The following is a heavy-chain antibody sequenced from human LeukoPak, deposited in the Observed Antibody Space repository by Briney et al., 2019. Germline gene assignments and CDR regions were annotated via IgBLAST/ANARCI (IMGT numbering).Heavy chain of an antibody. Sequence: PSETLSLTCTVSGGSISSSSYYWGWIRQPPGKGLEWIGEIYHSGSTNYNPSLKSRVTISVDKSKNQFSLKLSSVTAADTAVYYCASRLYGAYDYWGQGTLVTVSS. CDR3: ASRLYGAYDY. D-gene: IGHD4-17*01. V-gene: IGHV4-39*07. CDR1: GGSISSSSYY. CDR2: IYHSGST. J-gene: IGHJ4*02.